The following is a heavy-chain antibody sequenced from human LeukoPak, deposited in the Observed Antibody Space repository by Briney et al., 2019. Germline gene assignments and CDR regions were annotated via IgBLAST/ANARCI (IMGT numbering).Heavy chain of an antibody. V-gene: IGHV3-74*01. CDR2: ISVDGTTT. CDR3: ASTQTFDY. CDR1: GFTLSSYW. J-gene: IGHJ4*02. Sequence: GGAPRVSFAAPGFTLSSYWVHRGPQSPGEGLLWVSRISVDGTTTIYADSVKGRFTISRDNAKSSLYLQLNSLRVEDTAVYHCASTQTFDYWGQGTLVTVPS.